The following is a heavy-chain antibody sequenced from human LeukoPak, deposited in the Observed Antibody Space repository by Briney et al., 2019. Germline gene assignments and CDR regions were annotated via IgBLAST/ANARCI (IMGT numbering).Heavy chain of an antibody. J-gene: IGHJ4*02. CDR1: GFTFSSYA. V-gene: IGHV3-30-3*01. CDR2: ISYDGSNK. Sequence: GGSLKLSCAASGFTFSSYAMHWVRQAPGKGLEWVAVISYDGSNKYYADSVKGRFTISRDNSKNTLYLQMNSLRAEDTAVYYCARFGDYWGQGTLVTVSS. CDR3: ARFGDY. D-gene: IGHD3-10*01.